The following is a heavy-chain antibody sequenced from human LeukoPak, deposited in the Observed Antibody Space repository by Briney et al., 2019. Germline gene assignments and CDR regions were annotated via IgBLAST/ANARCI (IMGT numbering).Heavy chain of an antibody. D-gene: IGHD3-22*01. CDR1: GFTFSSYS. CDR3: ARDVYYDSSGYYGIDY. V-gene: IGHV3-48*04. Sequence: PGGSLRLSCAASGFTFSSYSMNWVRQAPGKGLEWVSYISSSSSTIYYADSVKGRFTISRDNAKNSLYLQMSSLRAEDTAVYYCARDVYYDSSGYYGIDYWGQGTLVTVSS. J-gene: IGHJ4*02. CDR2: ISSSSSTI.